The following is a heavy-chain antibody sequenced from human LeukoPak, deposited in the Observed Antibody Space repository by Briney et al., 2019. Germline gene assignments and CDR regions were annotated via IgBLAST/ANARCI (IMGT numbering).Heavy chain of an antibody. CDR2: IYYSEST. CDR3: ARVVNTMVRGYWYFDL. V-gene: IGHV4-30-4*08. Sequence: PSETLSLTCTVSGGSISSGDYYWSWIRQPPGKGLEWIGYIYYSESTYYNPSLKSRVTISVDTSKNQFSLKLSSVTAADTAVYYCARVVNTMVRGYWYFDLWGRGTLVTVSS. CDR1: GGSISSGDYY. J-gene: IGHJ2*01. D-gene: IGHD3-10*01.